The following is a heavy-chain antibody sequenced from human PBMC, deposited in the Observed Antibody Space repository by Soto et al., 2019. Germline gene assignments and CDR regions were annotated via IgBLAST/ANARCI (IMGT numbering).Heavy chain of an antibody. V-gene: IGHV1-46*01. CDR2: INPSGGST. Sequence: GASVKVSCKASGYTFTSYYMHWVRQAPGQGLEWMGIINPSGGSTSYAQKFQGRVTMTRDTSTSTVYMELRSLRSEDTAVYYCATSYSSSAEFDYWGQGTLVTVSS. D-gene: IGHD6-6*01. CDR1: GYTFTSYY. J-gene: IGHJ4*02. CDR3: ATSYSSSAEFDY.